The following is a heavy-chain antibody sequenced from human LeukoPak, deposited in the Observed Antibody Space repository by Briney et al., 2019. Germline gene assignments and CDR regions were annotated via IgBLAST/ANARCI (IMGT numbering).Heavy chain of an antibody. D-gene: IGHD3-3*01. Sequence: ASVTVSCTVSGNSLSELSIQWVRQAPGKGLECVGGFDPEEAKMVYAQNFQGRVTMTEDTSTQTAYMELSGLTSGDTAVYYCTTRSGDFWSGLVNWGQGTLVTVSS. J-gene: IGHJ4*02. CDR2: FDPEEAKM. V-gene: IGHV1-24*01. CDR1: GNSLSELS. CDR3: TTRSGDFWSGLVN.